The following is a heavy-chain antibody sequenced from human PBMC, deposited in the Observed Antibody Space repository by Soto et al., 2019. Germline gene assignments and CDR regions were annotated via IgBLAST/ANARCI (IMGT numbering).Heavy chain of an antibody. Sequence: SETLSLTCTVSGGSISSYYWSWIRQPPGKGLEWIGYIYYSGSTNYNPSLKSRVTISVDTSKNQFSLKLSSVTAADTAVYYCARDYGDYASNWFDPWGQGTLVTVSS. CDR1: GGSISSYY. J-gene: IGHJ5*02. V-gene: IGHV4-59*01. D-gene: IGHD4-17*01. CDR2: IYYSGST. CDR3: ARDYGDYASNWFDP.